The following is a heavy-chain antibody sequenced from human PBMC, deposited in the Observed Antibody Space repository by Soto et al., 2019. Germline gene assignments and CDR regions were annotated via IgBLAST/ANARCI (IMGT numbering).Heavy chain of an antibody. J-gene: IGHJ4*02. CDR3: GKDRYYYDVSGYPDD. D-gene: IGHD3-22*01. CDR2: ISYDGSHK. V-gene: IGHV3-30*18. Sequence: QVQLVESGGGVVQPGRSLRLSCAASGFTFNSYAMHWVRQAPGKGLEWVALISYDGSHKFYADSVKGRFAISRDNSKDTLCLQMNSLRAEDTAVYYCGKDRYYYDVSGYPDDWGQVTLVTVSS. CDR1: GFTFNSYA.